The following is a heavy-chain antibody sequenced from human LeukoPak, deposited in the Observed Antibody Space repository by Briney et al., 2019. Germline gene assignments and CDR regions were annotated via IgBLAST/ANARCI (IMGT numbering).Heavy chain of an antibody. V-gene: IGHV4-4*09. Sequence: SETLSLTCTVSGGSISSYYWSWIRQPPGKGLEWIGYIYTSGSTNYNPSLKSRVTISVDTSKNQFSLKLSSMTAADAAVYYCARLRYDILTGDYYFDYWGQGTLVTVSS. CDR1: GGSISSYY. J-gene: IGHJ4*02. D-gene: IGHD3-9*01. CDR2: IYTSGST. CDR3: ARLRYDILTGDYYFDY.